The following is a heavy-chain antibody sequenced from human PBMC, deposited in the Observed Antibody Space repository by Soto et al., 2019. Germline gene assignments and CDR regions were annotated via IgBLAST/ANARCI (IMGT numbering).Heavy chain of an antibody. CDR1: GYTFTRNG. J-gene: IGHJ6*02. Sequence: QVHLVQSGAEVKKPGASVNVSCKTSGYTFTRNGISWVRQAPGQGLEWMGWISPNSGNTKYAQKLQGRVIMTTDTPSSTAYMELSSLRPDATAVYYFVKARDSSSWPAKGVGGPGTTVTVS. CDR2: ISPNSGNT. V-gene: IGHV1-18*01. CDR3: VKARDSSSWPAKGV. D-gene: IGHD6-13*01.